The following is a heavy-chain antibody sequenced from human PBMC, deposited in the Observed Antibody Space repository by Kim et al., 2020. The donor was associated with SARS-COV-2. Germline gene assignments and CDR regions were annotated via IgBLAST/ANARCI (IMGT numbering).Heavy chain of an antibody. CDR1: GFTFSSYA. D-gene: IGHD3-10*01. CDR3: AKAESRTTKAGDAFDI. V-gene: IGHV3-23*01. J-gene: IGHJ3*02. Sequence: GGSLRLSCAASGFTFSSYAMSWVRQAPGKGLEWVSAISGSGGNTDYADSVKGRFTISRDNSKNTLYLQMNSLRAEDTALYYCAKAESRTTKAGDAFDIWGQGTMVTVSS. CDR2: ISGSGGNT.